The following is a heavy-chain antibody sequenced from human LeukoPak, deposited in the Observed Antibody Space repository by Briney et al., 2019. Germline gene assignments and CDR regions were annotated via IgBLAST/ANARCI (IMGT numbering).Heavy chain of an antibody. CDR3: ARDRWHDFWSGSYFDY. J-gene: IGHJ4*02. D-gene: IGHD3-3*01. Sequence: SETLSLTCTVSGGSISSYYWSWIRQPAGKGLEWIGRIYTSGSTNYNPSLKSRVTISVDKSKNQFSLKLSSVTAADTAVYYCARDRWHDFWSGSYFDYWVQGTLVTVSS. CDR1: GGSISSYY. V-gene: IGHV4-4*07. CDR2: IYTSGST.